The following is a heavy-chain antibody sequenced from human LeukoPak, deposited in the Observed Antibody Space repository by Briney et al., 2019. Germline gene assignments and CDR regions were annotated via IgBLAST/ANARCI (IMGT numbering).Heavy chain of an antibody. V-gene: IGHV4-4*07. CDR3: ARSSIAEPGYYYDMHV. Sequence: ESLSLTCTVPGGSISSYYWSWIRQPAGKGLGWIGRIYTSGSTNYNPSLKSRVTMSVDTSKNQLSLKLSSVTAADTAVYYCARSSIAEPGYYYDMHVWGKGTTVTVSS. CDR1: GGSISSYY. D-gene: IGHD6-6*01. CDR2: IYTSGST. J-gene: IGHJ6*03.